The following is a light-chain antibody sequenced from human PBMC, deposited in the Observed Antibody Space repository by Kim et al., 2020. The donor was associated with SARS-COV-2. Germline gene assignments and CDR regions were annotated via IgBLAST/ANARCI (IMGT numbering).Light chain of an antibody. J-gene: IGKJ1*01. CDR2: QAS. V-gene: IGKV1-5*03. CDR1: QSISSW. Sequence: DIQMTQSPSTLSASVGDRVTITCRASQSISSWLAWYQQKPGKAPKLLIYQASSLENGVPSRFSGSGSGTEFSLTISSLQPDDFATYYCQQYNSHWTCGQGTKVDIK. CDR3: QQYNSHWT.